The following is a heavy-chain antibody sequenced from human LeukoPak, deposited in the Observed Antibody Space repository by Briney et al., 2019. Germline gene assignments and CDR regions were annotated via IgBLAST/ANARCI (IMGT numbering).Heavy chain of an antibody. CDR1: GYTFTSYG. D-gene: IGHD2-15*01. V-gene: IGHV1-69*04. CDR2: IIPILGIA. J-gene: IGHJ4*02. Sequence: SVKVSCKASGYTFTSYGISWVRQVPGQGLEWMGRIIPILGIANYAQKFQGRVTITADKSTSTAYMELSSLRSEDTAVYYCARDQCSGGSCYSASGDYWGQGTLVTVSS. CDR3: ARDQCSGGSCYSASGDY.